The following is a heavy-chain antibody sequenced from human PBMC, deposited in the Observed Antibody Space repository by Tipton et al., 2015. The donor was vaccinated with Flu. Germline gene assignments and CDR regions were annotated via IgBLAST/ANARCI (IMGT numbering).Heavy chain of an antibody. V-gene: IGHV1-69*06. J-gene: IGHJ4*02. CDR2: IIPIFGTA. Sequence: QSGPEVKKPGSSVKVSCKASGGTFSSYAISWVRQAPGQGLEWMGGIIPIFGTANYAQKFQGRVTITADKSTSTAYMELSSLRSEDTAVYYCASQKGVANDFYDSSGYYLYYWGQGTLVTVSS. D-gene: IGHD3-22*01. CDR3: ASQKGVANDFYDSSGYYLYY. CDR1: GGTFSSYA.